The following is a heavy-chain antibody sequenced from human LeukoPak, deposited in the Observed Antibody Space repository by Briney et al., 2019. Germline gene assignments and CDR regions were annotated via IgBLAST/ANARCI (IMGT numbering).Heavy chain of an antibody. D-gene: IGHD1-7*01. CDR2: INHSGST. V-gene: IGHV4-34*01. CDR3: ARGRRYNWNYSTLDY. J-gene: IGHJ4*02. Sequence: PSETLSLTCAVYGGSFSGYYWSWIRQPPGKGLEWIGEINHSGSTNYNPPLKSRVTISVDTSKNQFSLKLSSVTAADTAVYYCARGRRYNWNYSTLDYWGQGTLVTVSS. CDR1: GGSFSGYY.